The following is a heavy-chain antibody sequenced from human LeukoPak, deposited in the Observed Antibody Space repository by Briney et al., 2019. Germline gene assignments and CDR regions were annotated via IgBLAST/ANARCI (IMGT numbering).Heavy chain of an antibody. CDR1: GGSISSGSYY. V-gene: IGHV4-61*02. J-gene: IGHJ5*02. CDR3: ARDREYSSS. Sequence: SETLSLTCTVSGGSISSGSYYWSWIRQPAGKGLEWIGRIYTSGSTNYNPSLKSRVTMSVDTSKNQFSLKLSSVTAADTAVYYCARDREYSSSWGQGTLVTVSS. CDR2: IYTSGST. D-gene: IGHD6-6*01.